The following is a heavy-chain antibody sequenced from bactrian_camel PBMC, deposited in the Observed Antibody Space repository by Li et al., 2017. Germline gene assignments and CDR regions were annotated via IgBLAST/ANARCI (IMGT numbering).Heavy chain of an antibody. Sequence: HVQLVESGGGLVRPGRSLTLSCAASGFTFSDYWMYWVRRGPEKGLEWVSAINSGGGRTYNADSVKGRFTISQDNAKNTLYLQMNSLKPEDTAMYYCAAEDTPFFRCALNVILTAPYWGQGTQVTVS. CDR1: GFTFSDYW. CDR2: INSGGGRT. V-gene: IGHV3S1*01. J-gene: IGHJ4*01. D-gene: IGHD1*01. CDR3: AAEDTPFFRCALNVILTAPY.